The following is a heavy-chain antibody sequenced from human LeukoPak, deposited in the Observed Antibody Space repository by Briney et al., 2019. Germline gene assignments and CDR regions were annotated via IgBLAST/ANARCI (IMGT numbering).Heavy chain of an antibody. CDR3: ARDWALSYYDSSGYYYFHPKGHAFDI. CDR1: GFTFSSYS. J-gene: IGHJ3*02. Sequence: GGSLRLSCAASGFTFSSYSMNWVRQAPGKGLEWVSSISSSSSYIYYADSVKGRFTISRDNAKNSLYLQMNSLRAEDTAVYYCARDWALSYYDSSGYYYFHPKGHAFDIWGQGTMVTVSS. V-gene: IGHV3-21*01. CDR2: ISSSSSYI. D-gene: IGHD3-22*01.